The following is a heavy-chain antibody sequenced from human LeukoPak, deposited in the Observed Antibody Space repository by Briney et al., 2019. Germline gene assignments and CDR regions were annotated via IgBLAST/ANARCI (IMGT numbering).Heavy chain of an antibody. D-gene: IGHD6-19*01. Sequence: ASVKVSCKASGYTFTSYGIGWVRQAPGQGLEWMGWISAYNGNTNYAQKLQGRVTMTTDTSTSTAYMELRSLRSDDTAVYYCARTDMYSSGWYFDYWGQGTLVTVSS. V-gene: IGHV1-18*01. CDR1: GYTFTSYG. CDR2: ISAYNGNT. CDR3: ARTDMYSSGWYFDY. J-gene: IGHJ4*02.